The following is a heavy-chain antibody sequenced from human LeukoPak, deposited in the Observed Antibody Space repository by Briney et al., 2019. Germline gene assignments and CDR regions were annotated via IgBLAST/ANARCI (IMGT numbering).Heavy chain of an antibody. V-gene: IGHV4-39*07. CDR2: IYYSGET. J-gene: IGHJ5*02. D-gene: IGHD6-25*01. CDR3: ARERVVSDYDWFDP. CDR1: GGSISSTSYY. Sequence: SETLSLTCRVSGGSISSTSYYWGWIRQPPGKGLEWIASIYYSGETFYNPSLKSRVTISIDTSTTQFSLRLSSVTVADTAVYFCARERVVSDYDWFDPWGQGTLVTVSS.